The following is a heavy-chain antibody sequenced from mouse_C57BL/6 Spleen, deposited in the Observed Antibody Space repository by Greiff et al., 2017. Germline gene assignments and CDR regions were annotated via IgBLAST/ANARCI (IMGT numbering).Heavy chain of an antibody. V-gene: IGHV1-53*01. CDR3: ASYYGSSFWYFDV. J-gene: IGHJ1*03. D-gene: IGHD1-1*01. Sequence: QVQLQQPGTELVKPGASVKLSCKASGYTFTSYWMHWVKQRPGQGLEWIGNINPSNGGTNYNEKFKSKATLTVDKSSRTAYMQLSSLTSEDSAVYYGASYYGSSFWYFDVWGTGTTVTVSS. CDR1: GYTFTSYW. CDR2: INPSNGGT.